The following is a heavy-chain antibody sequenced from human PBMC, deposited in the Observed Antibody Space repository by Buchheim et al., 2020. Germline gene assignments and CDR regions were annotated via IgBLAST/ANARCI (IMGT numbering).Heavy chain of an antibody. V-gene: IGHV3-30*18. CDR1: GFTFSSYG. J-gene: IGHJ4*02. CDR2: ISYDGSNK. D-gene: IGHD6-19*01. CDR3: AKDQRSYSSGWFDY. Sequence: QVQLVESGGGVVQPGRSLRLSCAASGFTFSSYGMHWVRQAPGKGLEWVAVISYDGSNKYYADSVKGRFTIPRDNSKNTLYLQMNSLRAEDTAVYYCAKDQRSYSSGWFDYWGQGTL.